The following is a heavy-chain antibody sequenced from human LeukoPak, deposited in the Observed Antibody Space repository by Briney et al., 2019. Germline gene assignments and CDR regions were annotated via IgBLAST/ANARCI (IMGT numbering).Heavy chain of an antibody. Sequence: GGSLRLSCAASGFTFSSYGMHWVRQAPGKGVEWVAVIWYDGSNKYYGDSVKGRFTISRDNSKNTLYLQMNSLRAEDTAVYYCVREGAGEFDYWGQGTLVTVSS. CDR3: VREGAGEFDY. CDR2: IWYDGSNK. J-gene: IGHJ4*02. CDR1: GFTFSSYG. V-gene: IGHV3-33*01. D-gene: IGHD3-16*01.